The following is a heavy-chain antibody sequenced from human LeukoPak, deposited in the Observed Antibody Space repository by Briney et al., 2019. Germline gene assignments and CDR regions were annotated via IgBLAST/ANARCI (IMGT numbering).Heavy chain of an antibody. CDR1: GYTFTSYY. D-gene: IGHD6-13*01. Sequence: ASVKVSCKASGYTFTSYYMHWVRQAPGQGLEWMGIINPSGGSTSYAQKFQGRVTMTRDMSTGTVYMELSRLRSDDTAVYYCARATKQSSSSWSTQGYWGQGTLVTVSS. J-gene: IGHJ4*02. V-gene: IGHV1-46*01. CDR3: ARATKQSSSSWSTQGY. CDR2: INPSGGST.